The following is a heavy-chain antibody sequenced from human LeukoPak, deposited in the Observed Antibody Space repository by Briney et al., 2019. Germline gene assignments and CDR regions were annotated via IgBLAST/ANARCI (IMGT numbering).Heavy chain of an antibody. CDR2: IYYSGST. Sequence: PSETLSLTCTVSGGSISSSSYYWGCIRQPPGKGLEWIGSIYYSGSTYYNPSLKSRVTISVDTSKNQFSLKLSSVTAADTAVYYRARLQIQLWLRSDYWGQGTLVTVSS. J-gene: IGHJ4*02. D-gene: IGHD5-18*01. CDR3: ARLQIQLWLRSDY. CDR1: GGSISSSSYY. V-gene: IGHV4-39*01.